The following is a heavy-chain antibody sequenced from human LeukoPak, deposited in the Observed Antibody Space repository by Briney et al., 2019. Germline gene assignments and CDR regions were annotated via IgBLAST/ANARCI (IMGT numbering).Heavy chain of an antibody. CDR3: ARGYASGTYF. J-gene: IGHJ6*02. D-gene: IGHD3-10*01. CDR2: ISSSSRII. V-gene: IGHV3-48*02. Sequence: GRSLRLSCVASGFTFSNYDMSWVRQAPGKGLEWVSHISSSSRIINYADSVKGRFTISRDNAKNSLYLQMNSLRDEDTAVYYCARGYASGTYFWGQGTTVSVSS. CDR1: GFTFSNYD.